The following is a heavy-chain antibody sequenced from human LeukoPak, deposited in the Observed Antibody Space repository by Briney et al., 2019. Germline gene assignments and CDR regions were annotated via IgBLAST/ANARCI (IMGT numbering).Heavy chain of an antibody. Sequence: EASVKVSCKASGYTFTSYGISWVRQAPGQGLEWMGWISAYNGNTNYAQKLQGRVTMTTDTSTSTAYMELRSLRSDDTAVYYCARGYNWNPIGNAFDIWGQGTMVTVSS. CDR2: ISAYNGNT. CDR1: GYTFTSYG. CDR3: ARGYNWNPIGNAFDI. D-gene: IGHD1-20*01. J-gene: IGHJ3*02. V-gene: IGHV1-18*01.